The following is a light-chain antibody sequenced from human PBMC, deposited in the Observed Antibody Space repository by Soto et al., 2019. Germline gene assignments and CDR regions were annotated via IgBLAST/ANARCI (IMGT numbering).Light chain of an antibody. J-gene: IGKJ1*01. CDR2: GAS. V-gene: IGKV3-20*01. Sequence: ALTQSPGTLSSSPGERATLSCRASQSVSSNYLAWYQQKPGQAPRLLIYGASSRATGIPDRFSGSGSRTDFTLTINRLEPEDFAVYYCQQYGDLPWTFGQGTKVDIK. CDR3: QQYGDLPWT. CDR1: QSVSSNY.